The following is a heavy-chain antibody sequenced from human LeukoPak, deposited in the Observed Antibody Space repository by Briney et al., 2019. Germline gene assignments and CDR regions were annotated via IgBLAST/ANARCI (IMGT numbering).Heavy chain of an antibody. Sequence: SETLSLTCTVSGGSISSYYWSWIRQPPGKGLEWIGYIYYSGSTNYNPSLKSRVTISVDTSKNQFSLKLSSVTAADTAVYYCARDPGGYCSGGSCFDPWGQGTLVTVSS. J-gene: IGHJ5*02. D-gene: IGHD2-15*01. CDR3: ARDPGGYCSGGSCFDP. V-gene: IGHV4-59*01. CDR1: GGSISSYY. CDR2: IYYSGST.